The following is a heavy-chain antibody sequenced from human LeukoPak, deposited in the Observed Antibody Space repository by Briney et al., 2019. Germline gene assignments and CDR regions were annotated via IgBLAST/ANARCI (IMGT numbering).Heavy chain of an antibody. CDR2: IYYSGTT. Sequence: PSETLSLTCSVSGGSISSYYWSWVRQPPGKGLEWLGYIYYSGTTHYNPSLKSRVTISVDRSKNQFSLNLSSVTAADTAVHYCARVLYWSGYYDSWGQGTLVTVSS. J-gene: IGHJ4*02. V-gene: IGHV4-59*01. D-gene: IGHD3-3*01. CDR3: ARVLYWSGYYDS. CDR1: GGSISSYY.